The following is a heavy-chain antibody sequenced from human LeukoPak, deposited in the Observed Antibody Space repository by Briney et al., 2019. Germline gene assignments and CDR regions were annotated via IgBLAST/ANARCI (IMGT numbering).Heavy chain of an antibody. J-gene: IGHJ4*02. Sequence: ASVKVSCKASGYTFTGYYIHWVRQAPGQGLEWMGIINPSGGSTRYAQKFQGRVTMTRDTSTSTVYMELSSLRSEGTAVFYCARDPEQYYFDYWGQGTLVTVSS. V-gene: IGHV1-46*01. CDR1: GYTFTGYY. CDR3: ARDPEQYYFDY. CDR2: INPSGGST. D-gene: IGHD6-19*01.